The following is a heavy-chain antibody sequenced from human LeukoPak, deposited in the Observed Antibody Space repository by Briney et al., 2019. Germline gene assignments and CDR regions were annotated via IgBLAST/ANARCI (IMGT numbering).Heavy chain of an antibody. Sequence: GASLKVSCKASGYIYTNYGINWVRQAPGQGLEWVGWINTYNGNTNYAPKLHGRVTMTTDTPTSTAYMELRSLRFDDTAIYYCARDPTPSDGDYPPEHFDYWGQGTLVTVSS. J-gene: IGHJ4*02. CDR3: ARDPTPSDGDYPPEHFDY. D-gene: IGHD4-17*01. CDR2: INTYNGNT. CDR1: GYIYTNYG. V-gene: IGHV1-18*01.